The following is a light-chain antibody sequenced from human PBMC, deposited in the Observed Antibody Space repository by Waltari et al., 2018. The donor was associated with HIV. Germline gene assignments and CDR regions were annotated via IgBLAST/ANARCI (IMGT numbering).Light chain of an antibody. CDR2: EVS. Sequence: QSALTQPPSVSGSPGQSITISCTGTSSDVGGYNYVSWYPQHPAKAPKLMIYEVSHRPSGVSNRFSGSKSGNTASLTISGLQAEDEADYYCGSYTSISTQYVFGTGTRVTVL. V-gene: IGLV2-14*01. CDR3: GSYTSISTQYV. CDR1: SSDVGGYNY. J-gene: IGLJ1*01.